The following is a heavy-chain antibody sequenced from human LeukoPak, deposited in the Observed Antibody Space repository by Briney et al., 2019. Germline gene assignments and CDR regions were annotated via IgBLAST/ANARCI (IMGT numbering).Heavy chain of an antibody. Sequence: SETLSLTCTVSGGSISSYYWSWIRQPPGKGLEWIGEINHSGSTNYNPSLKSRVAISVDKSKNQFSLKLSSVTAADTAVYYCAREAGVAGNWFDPWGQGTLVTVSS. CDR3: AREAGVAGNWFDP. V-gene: IGHV4-34*01. J-gene: IGHJ5*02. D-gene: IGHD6-19*01. CDR1: GGSISSYY. CDR2: INHSGST.